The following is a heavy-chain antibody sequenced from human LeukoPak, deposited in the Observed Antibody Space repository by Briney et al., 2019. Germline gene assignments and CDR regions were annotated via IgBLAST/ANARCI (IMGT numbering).Heavy chain of an antibody. D-gene: IGHD3-22*01. CDR1: GFTFSSFA. CDR3: ARDSSDFDY. Sequence: PGGSLRLSCAASGFTFSSFAMQWVRQAPGKGLEWVAFISYDGTNIYYADSVKGRFTVSRDNSKNTLFLQMNSLRREDTAVYYCARDSSDFDYWGQGTLVTVSS. V-gene: IGHV3-30-3*01. CDR2: ISYDGTNI. J-gene: IGHJ4*02.